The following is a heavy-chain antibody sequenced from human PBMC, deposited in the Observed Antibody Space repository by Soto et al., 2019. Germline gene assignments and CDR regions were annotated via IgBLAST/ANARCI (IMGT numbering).Heavy chain of an antibody. CDR2: IYYSGST. CDR3: AILPSSGHPLFDY. V-gene: IGHV4-39*01. Sequence: QLQLQESGPGLVKPSETLSLTCTVSGGSISSSSYYWGWIRQPPGKGLEWLWSIYYSGSTYYNPSRKCRVTIYVDTANNQFSLKLSAVPAADMAVYYCAILPSSGHPLFDYLGQGTLVTLSS. J-gene: IGHJ4*02. D-gene: IGHD3-22*01. CDR1: GGSISSSSYY.